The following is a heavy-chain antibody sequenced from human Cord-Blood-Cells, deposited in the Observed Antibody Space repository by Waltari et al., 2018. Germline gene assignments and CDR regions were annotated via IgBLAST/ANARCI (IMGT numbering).Heavy chain of an antibody. CDR1: GFTSSSYW. D-gene: IGHD7-27*01. Sequence: EVQLVESGGGLVQPGGSLRLSCAASGFTSSSYWMSWVRQAPGKGLEWVANIKQDGSEKYYVDSVKGRFTISRDNAKNSLYLQMNSLRAEDTAVYYCARTNWGLKAFDIWGQGTMVTVSS. V-gene: IGHV3-7*01. J-gene: IGHJ3*02. CDR3: ARTNWGLKAFDI. CDR2: IKQDGSEK.